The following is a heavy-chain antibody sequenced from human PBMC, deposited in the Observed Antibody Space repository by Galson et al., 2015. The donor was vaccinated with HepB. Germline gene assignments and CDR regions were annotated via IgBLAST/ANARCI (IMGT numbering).Heavy chain of an antibody. CDR3: AKEQRQWLVPAGDAFDI. D-gene: IGHD6-19*01. J-gene: IGHJ3*02. CDR2: ISYDGRNR. V-gene: IGHV3-30*18. Sequence: PGKGLEWVAVISYDGRNRHYPESVKGRFTISRDNSKNTLYLQMNSLRPEDTAVYYCAKEQRQWLVPAGDAFDIWGQGTMVTVSS.